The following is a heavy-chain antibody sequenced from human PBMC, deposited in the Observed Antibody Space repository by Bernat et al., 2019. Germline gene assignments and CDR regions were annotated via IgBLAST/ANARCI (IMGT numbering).Heavy chain of an antibody. CDR1: GYSFTSYW. D-gene: IGHD3-22*01. CDR3: ARGYYYASSGYYSRDAFDI. CDR2: IYPGDSDT. Sequence: EVQLVQSGAEVKKPGESLKISCKGSGYSFTSYWIGWVRQMPGKGLEWMGIIYPGDSDTRYSPSFQGQVTISADKSINTAYLQWSSLKASDTAMYYCARGYYYASSGYYSRDAFDIWGQGTMVTVSS. V-gene: IGHV5-51*01. J-gene: IGHJ3*02.